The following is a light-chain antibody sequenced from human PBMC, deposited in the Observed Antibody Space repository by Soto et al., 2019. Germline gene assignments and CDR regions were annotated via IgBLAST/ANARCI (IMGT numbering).Light chain of an antibody. J-gene: IGKJ2*01. CDR3: QQFNSYLLYT. CDR2: DAS. V-gene: IGKV1-13*02. CDR1: QGISSA. Sequence: IQLTQSPPSLSASVGDRVTISCRASQGISSALAWYQQKPGEAPKLLIYDASSLESGVPSRFSGSGSGTDFTLTISSLQPEDFATYYCQQFNSYLLYTFGQGTKLEIK.